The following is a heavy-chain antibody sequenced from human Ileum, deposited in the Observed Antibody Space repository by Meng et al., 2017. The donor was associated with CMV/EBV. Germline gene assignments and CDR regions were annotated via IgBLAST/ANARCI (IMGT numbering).Heavy chain of an antibody. V-gene: IGHV3-53*01. CDR2: IYSGGTT. CDR1: GFTVSSNY. J-gene: IGHJ4*02. Sequence: GESLKISCAASGFTVSSNYMSWVRQAPGKGLEWASVIYSGGTTYYADSVKGRFTISRDNSKNTLYLQMNSLRAEDTAVYYCARGGERFGERNLDYWGQGTLVTVSS. CDR3: ARGGERFGERNLDY. D-gene: IGHD3-10*01.